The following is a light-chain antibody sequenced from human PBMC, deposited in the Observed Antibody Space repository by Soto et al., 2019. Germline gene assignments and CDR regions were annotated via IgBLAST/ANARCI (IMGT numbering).Light chain of an antibody. J-gene: IGKJ5*01. CDR3: PQYRSAPQAT. V-gene: IGKV3-20*01. CDR1: QSVSSSY. Sequence: VWWLSACTRAVTREERATLACRIRQSVSSSYLAWYQQKPGQAPRLLIYGASSRATGIPDRFSGSGSGTDFNLTISRLEPADFAVYSCPQYRSAPQATLAQGTRLE. CDR2: GAS.